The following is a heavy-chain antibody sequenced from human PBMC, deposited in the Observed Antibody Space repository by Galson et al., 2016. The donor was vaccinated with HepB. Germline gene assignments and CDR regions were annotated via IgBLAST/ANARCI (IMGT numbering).Heavy chain of an antibody. J-gene: IGHJ5*02. D-gene: IGHD1-26*01. CDR3: AREGRFSGSYAA. V-gene: IGHV1-2*02. CDR2: INPSSGGT. Sequence: SCKASGYTFTDYYIHWVRQAPGQGLEWMGWINPSSGGTSYAQKFQGGVTMTRDTSISTASMELGRLTSDDTALYYCAREGRFSGSYAAWGQGTLVTVSS. CDR1: GYTFTDYY.